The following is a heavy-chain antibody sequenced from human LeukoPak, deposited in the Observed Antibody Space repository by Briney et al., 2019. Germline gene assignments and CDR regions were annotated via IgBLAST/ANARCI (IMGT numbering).Heavy chain of an antibody. V-gene: IGHV3-23*01. D-gene: IGHD5-18*01. Sequence: GGSLRLSCAASGFTISSYAMSWVRQAPGKGLEWVAGLANAGDTAYYPDSVKGRFSISRDNSRNTLHLHMNSLRAEDTALYYCATRGHSYANSFDYWGQGTLVTVSS. CDR3: ATRGHSYANSFDY. J-gene: IGHJ4*02. CDR1: GFTISSYA. CDR2: LANAGDTA.